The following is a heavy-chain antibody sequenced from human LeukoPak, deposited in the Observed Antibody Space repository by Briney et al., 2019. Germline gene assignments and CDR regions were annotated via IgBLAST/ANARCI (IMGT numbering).Heavy chain of an antibody. D-gene: IGHD2-15*01. Sequence: SETLSLTCTVSGGSISSSGYFWGCIRQPPGKWLERSGSIYYSGSPYYNPSLNSRVAISVDTSKNELSLMLTSVTAADTAVYYCARHFAPESATHPYYFDWWGEGTLVTVS. CDR3: ARHFAPESATHPYYFDW. CDR2: IYYSGSP. CDR1: GGSISSSGYF. J-gene: IGHJ4*02. V-gene: IGHV4-39*01.